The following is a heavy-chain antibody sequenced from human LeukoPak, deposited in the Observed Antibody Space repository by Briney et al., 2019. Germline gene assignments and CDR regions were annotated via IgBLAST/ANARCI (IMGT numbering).Heavy chain of an antibody. J-gene: IGHJ4*02. CDR1: GFTFSIYT. V-gene: IGHV3-21*01. CDR2: ISSSSSYI. D-gene: IGHD4-17*01. CDR3: ARVSNDYGDYVFDY. Sequence: GGSLRLSCAASGFTFSIYTMNWVRQAPGKGLEWVSSISSSSSYIYYADSLKGRFTISRDNTKNSLYLQMNSLRAEDTAVYYCARVSNDYGDYVFDYWGQGTLVTVSS.